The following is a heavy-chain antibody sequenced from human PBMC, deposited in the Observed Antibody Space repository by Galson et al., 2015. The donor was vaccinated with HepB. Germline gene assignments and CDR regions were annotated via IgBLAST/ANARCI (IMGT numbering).Heavy chain of an antibody. Sequence: SVKVSCKASGYTFTGYYMHWVRQAPGQGLEWMGWINPNSGGTNYAQKFQGRVTMTRDTSISTAYLQWSSLKASDTAMYYCARMGSYYGSGRPDYWGQGTLVTVSS. CDR1: GYTFTGYY. CDR3: ARMGSYYGSGRPDY. D-gene: IGHD3-10*01. V-gene: IGHV1-2*02. CDR2: INPNSGGT. J-gene: IGHJ4*02.